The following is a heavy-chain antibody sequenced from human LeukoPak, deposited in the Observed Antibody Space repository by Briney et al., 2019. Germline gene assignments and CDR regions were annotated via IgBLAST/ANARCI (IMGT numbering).Heavy chain of an antibody. J-gene: IGHJ4*02. Sequence: GGSLRLSCAASGFTFSSYGMHWVRQAPGKGLEWVAFIRYDGSNKYYADPVKGRFTISRDNSKNTLYLQMNSLRAEDTAVYYCAKDNYFLGQWLQWSFDYWGQGTLVTVSS. D-gene: IGHD6-19*01. CDR3: AKDNYFLGQWLQWSFDY. CDR2: IRYDGSNK. V-gene: IGHV3-30*02. CDR1: GFTFSSYG.